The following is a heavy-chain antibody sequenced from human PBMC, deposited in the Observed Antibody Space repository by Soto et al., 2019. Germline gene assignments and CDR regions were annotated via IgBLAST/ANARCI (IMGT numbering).Heavy chain of an antibody. V-gene: IGHV4-30-4*01. CDR1: GGSISSGDYY. Sequence: QVQLQESGPGLVKPSQTLSHTCTVSGGSISSGDYYWSWIRQPPGKGLEWIGSISYSGSTYYNPSLKSRVTISVDTSKNQFSLKLNSVTAADTAVYYCASRHSSPYFDYWGQGTLVTVSS. D-gene: IGHD6-13*01. J-gene: IGHJ4*02. CDR2: ISYSGST. CDR3: ASRHSSPYFDY.